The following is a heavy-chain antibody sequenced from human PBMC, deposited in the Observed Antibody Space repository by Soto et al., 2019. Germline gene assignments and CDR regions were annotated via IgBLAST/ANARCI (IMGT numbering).Heavy chain of an antibody. Sequence: PGGSLRLSCAASGFTFSSYAMSWVRQAPGKGLEWVSAISGSGGSTYYADSVKGRFTISRDNSKNTLYPQMNSLRAEDTAVYYCATVTPTYYYDSSGYPPHLYGMDVWGQGTTVTVSS. D-gene: IGHD3-22*01. CDR3: ATVTPTYYYDSSGYPPHLYGMDV. J-gene: IGHJ6*02. V-gene: IGHV3-23*01. CDR2: ISGSGGST. CDR1: GFTFSSYA.